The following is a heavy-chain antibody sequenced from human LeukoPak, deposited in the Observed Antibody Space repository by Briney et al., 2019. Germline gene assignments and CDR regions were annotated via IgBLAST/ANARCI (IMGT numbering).Heavy chain of an antibody. CDR1: GYTFTSYY. D-gene: IGHD2-15*01. Sequence: ASVNVSCKASGYTFTSYYMHWVRQAPGQGLEWMGWINPNSGGTNYAQKFQGRVTMTRDTSISTAYMELSRLRSDDTAVYYCARGARYCSGGSCYFWFDPWGQGTLVTVSS. CDR2: INPNSGGT. V-gene: IGHV1-2*02. J-gene: IGHJ5*02. CDR3: ARGARYCSGGSCYFWFDP.